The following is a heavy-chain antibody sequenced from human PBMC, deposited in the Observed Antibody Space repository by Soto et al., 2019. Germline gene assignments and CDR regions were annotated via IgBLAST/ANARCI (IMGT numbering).Heavy chain of an antibody. V-gene: IGHV5-10-1*01. J-gene: IGHJ4*02. CDR2: IDPSDSQT. Sequence: GKGLEWMGRIDPSDSQTYYSPSFRGHVTISAAKSITTVFLQWSSLRASDTAMYYCARHIYDSDRGPNFQDWFGYCGQGALVTV. CDR3: ARHIYDSDRGPNFQDWFGY. D-gene: IGHD3-22*01.